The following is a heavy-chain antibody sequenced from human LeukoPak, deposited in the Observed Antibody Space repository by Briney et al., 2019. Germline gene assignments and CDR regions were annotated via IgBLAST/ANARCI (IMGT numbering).Heavy chain of an antibody. CDR2: INPSGGST. CDR1: GYTFTSYY. J-gene: IGHJ4*02. CDR3: ASAVAGMGDYFDY. D-gene: IGHD6-19*01. V-gene: IGHV1-46*01. Sequence: ASVKISCKASGYTFTSYYMHWVRQAPGQGLEWMGIINPSGGSTSYAQKFQGRVTMTRDTSTSTVYMELSSLRSEDTAVYYCASAVAGMGDYFDYWGQGTLVTVSS.